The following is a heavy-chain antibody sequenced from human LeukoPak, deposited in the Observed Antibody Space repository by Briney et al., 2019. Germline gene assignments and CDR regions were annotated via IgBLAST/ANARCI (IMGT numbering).Heavy chain of an antibody. CDR3: ARLVAAYTGLDY. CDR2: IYYTGST. CDR1: GGSISSRFYY. D-gene: IGHD2-15*01. V-gene: IGHV4-31*03. Sequence: SETLSLTCTVSGGSISSRFYYWSWVPQHPGKGLEWIGYIYYTGSTYYNPSLKSRLTISVDTSKNQFSLQLNSVTAADTAVYFCARLVAAYTGLDYWGQGTLVTVSS. J-gene: IGHJ4*02.